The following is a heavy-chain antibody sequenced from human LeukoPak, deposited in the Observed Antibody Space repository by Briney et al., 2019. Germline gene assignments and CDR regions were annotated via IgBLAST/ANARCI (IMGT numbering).Heavy chain of an antibody. Sequence: ISGSGCSTYYADSVKGRFTISRDNSKNTLYLQMNSLRADDTAVYYCAKDRSSSWWGPDYWGQGTLVTVSS. J-gene: IGHJ4*02. D-gene: IGHD6-13*01. V-gene: IGHV3-23*01. CDR2: ISGSGCST. CDR3: AKDRSSSWWGPDY.